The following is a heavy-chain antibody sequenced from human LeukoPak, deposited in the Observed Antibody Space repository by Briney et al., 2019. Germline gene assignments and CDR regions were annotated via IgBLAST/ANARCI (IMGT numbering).Heavy chain of an antibody. CDR1: GYTFTGYY. CDR2: INPNSGGT. CDR3: ARGRDTSGWGACDFDF. V-gene: IGHV1-2*02. J-gene: IGHJ4*02. Sequence: ASVKVSCKASGYTFTGYYMHWVRQAPGQGLEWMGWINPNSGGTNYAQKFQGRVTMTRDTSISTAYMEPSRLRSDDTAVYYCARGRDTSGWGACDFDFWGQGTLITVSS. D-gene: IGHD6-19*01.